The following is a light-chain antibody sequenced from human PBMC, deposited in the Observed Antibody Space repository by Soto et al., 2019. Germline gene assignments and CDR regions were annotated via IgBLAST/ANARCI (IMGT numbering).Light chain of an antibody. CDR2: GAS. CDR3: QQYGSSGT. J-gene: IGKJ1*01. Sequence: EIVMTQSPATLSVSPGEGATLSCRASQSVSSNVAWYQQNPGQAPRLLIYGASTRATGIPARFSGSGSGTDFTRTISSLEPEDFAVYYCQQYGSSGTFGQGPKG. V-gene: IGKV3-15*01. CDR1: QSVSSN.